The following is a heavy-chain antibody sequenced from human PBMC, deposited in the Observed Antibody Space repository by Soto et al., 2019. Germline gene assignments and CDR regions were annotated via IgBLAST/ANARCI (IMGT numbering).Heavy chain of an antibody. CDR3: ARRALDIVVVVAATNAFDI. CDR1: GGSISSSSYY. Sequence: PSETLSLTCTVSGGSISSSSYYWGWIRQPPGKGLEWIGSIYYSGSTYYNPSLKSRVTIPVDTSKNQFSLKLSSVTAADTAVYYCARRALDIVVVVAATNAFDIWGQGTMVTVSS. D-gene: IGHD2-15*01. CDR2: IYYSGST. V-gene: IGHV4-39*01. J-gene: IGHJ3*02.